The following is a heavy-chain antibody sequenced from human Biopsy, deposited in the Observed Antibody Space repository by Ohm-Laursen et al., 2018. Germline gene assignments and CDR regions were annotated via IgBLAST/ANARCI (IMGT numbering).Heavy chain of an antibody. CDR1: GGTFNGYG. Sequence: GASVKVSCKASGGTFNGYGISWVRQAPGQGLEWMGWISGYNGNTNYAQKFQGRVTMTTDTSTSTAYMELRSLRSDYTAVYFCAREAIGYQLPCDDWGQGTLVTVSS. CDR2: ISGYNGNT. CDR3: AREAIGYQLPCDD. V-gene: IGHV1-18*01. J-gene: IGHJ4*02. D-gene: IGHD2-2*01.